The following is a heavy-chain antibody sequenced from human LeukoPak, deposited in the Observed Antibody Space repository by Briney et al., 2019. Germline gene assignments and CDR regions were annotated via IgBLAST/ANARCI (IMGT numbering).Heavy chain of an antibody. V-gene: IGHV3-23*01. CDR1: GFTFSNYA. Sequence: PGGSLRLSCAASGFTFSNYAMSWVRQTPGKGLEWVATTVGGRPDTYHAESVKGRFTVSRDDSRDTPFLQMNRLSVDDTAIYYCTKAPLRSCSGAFCYPFDYWGQGTLVTVSS. CDR3: TKAPLRSCSGAFCYPFDY. J-gene: IGHJ4*02. CDR2: TVGGRPDT. D-gene: IGHD2-8*02.